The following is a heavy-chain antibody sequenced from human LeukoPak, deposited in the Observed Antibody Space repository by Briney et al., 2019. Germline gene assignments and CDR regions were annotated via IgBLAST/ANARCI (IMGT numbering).Heavy chain of an antibody. J-gene: IGHJ4*02. CDR3: ATDQYHLPDY. D-gene: IGHD2-2*01. CDR1: GFTFSSYG. CDR2: IWYDGSNK. Sequence: GGSLRLSCAASGFTFSSYGMHWVRQAPGKGLEWVAIIWYDGSNKYYADSVKGRFTVSKDNSKNTLYLQMNSLRAEDTAVYYYATDQYHLPDYWGQGTLVTVSS. V-gene: IGHV3-33*01.